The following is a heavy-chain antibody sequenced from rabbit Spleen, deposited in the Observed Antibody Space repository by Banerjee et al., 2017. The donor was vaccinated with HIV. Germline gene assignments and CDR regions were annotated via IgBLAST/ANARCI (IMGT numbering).Heavy chain of an antibody. D-gene: IGHD1-1*01. Sequence: QEQLVESGGGLVQPEGSLTLTCTASGFSFSSIHWICWVRQAPGKGLEWIACIYASNSAATYYASWAKGRFTISKTSSTTVTLQMTSLTAADTATYFCARNYVNAFDPWGPGTLVTVS. J-gene: IGHJ2*01. V-gene: IGHV1S45*01. CDR1: GFSFSSIHW. CDR3: ARNYVNAFDP. CDR2: IYASNSAAT.